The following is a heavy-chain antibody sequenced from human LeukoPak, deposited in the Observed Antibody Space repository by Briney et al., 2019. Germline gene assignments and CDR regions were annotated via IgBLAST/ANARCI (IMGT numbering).Heavy chain of an antibody. CDR1: GGSISSYY. D-gene: IGHD4-17*01. J-gene: IGHJ6*02. V-gene: IGHV4-59*01. CDR2: IYHSGST. CDR3: ARVPLSLFGTDYGYYGMDV. Sequence: SETLSLTCTVSGGSISSYYWSWIRQPPGKGLEWIGYIYHSGSTNYNPSLKSRVTISVDTSKNQFSLKLSSVTAADTAVYYCARVPLSLFGTDYGYYGMDVWGQGTTVTVSS.